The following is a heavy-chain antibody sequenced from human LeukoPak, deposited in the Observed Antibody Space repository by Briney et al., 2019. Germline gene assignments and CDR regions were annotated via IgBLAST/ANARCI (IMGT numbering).Heavy chain of an antibody. CDR1: GYTFTSYG. CDR2: ISAYNGNT. J-gene: IGHJ6*03. D-gene: IGHD4-23*01. CDR3: ARMKATTVVTPDYYYYYYYMDV. Sequence: ASVKVSCKASGYTFTSYGISWVRQAPGQGLEWMGWISAYNGNTNYAQKLQGRVTMTTDTSTSTAYMELSRLRSDDTAVYYCARMKATTVVTPDYYYYYYYMDVWGKGTTVTVSS. V-gene: IGHV1-18*01.